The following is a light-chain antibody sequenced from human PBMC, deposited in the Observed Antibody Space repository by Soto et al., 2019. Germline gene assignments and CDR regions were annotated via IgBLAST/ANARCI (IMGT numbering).Light chain of an antibody. CDR3: QQSYSSSPIT. CDR1: QNIKTY. J-gene: IGKJ5*01. CDR2: AAS. Sequence: DIQMTQSPSSLSASVGDSVTITCRASQNIKTYLNWYQQKPGKAPNLLIYAASSLHSGVPSRFSGSGSGTDFTLTIDSLRPEDFASYYCQQSYSSSPITFGPGTRLEVK. V-gene: IGKV1-39*01.